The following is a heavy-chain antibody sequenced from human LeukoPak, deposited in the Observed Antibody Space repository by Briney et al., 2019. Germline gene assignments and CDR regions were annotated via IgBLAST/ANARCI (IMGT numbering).Heavy chain of an antibody. CDR3: AYHERGMGNLDY. CDR1: GFTFTYHY. V-gene: IGHV3-72*01. D-gene: IGHD7-27*01. Sequence: AESLTLTCAASGFTFTYHYLDWVRQPPGKGLEWIGRIANKASGHYTEYAASVRGRFTISLSDSQNSLYLEMNSLKTDDTAIYFCAYHERGMGNLDYWGQGILVSVSS. CDR2: IANKASGHYT. J-gene: IGHJ4*02.